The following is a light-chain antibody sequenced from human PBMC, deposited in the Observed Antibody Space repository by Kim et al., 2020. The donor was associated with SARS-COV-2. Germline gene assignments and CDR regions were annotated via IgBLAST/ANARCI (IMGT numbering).Light chain of an antibody. J-gene: IGLJ3*02. Sequence: GQRVTISCSGSSSNIGRNTVNWYQQFPGTAPKLLINTSNQRPSGVPDRFSGSKSGTSASLAISGLQSEDEADYYCAAWDDSLNAWVFGGGTQLTVL. V-gene: IGLV1-44*01. CDR1: SSNIGRNT. CDR3: AAWDDSLNAWV. CDR2: TSN.